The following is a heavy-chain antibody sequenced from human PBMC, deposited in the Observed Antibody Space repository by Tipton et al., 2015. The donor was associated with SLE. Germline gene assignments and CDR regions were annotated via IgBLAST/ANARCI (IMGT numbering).Heavy chain of an antibody. V-gene: IGHV4-59*08. D-gene: IGHD3-16*01. CDR2: FYFSGSS. CDR1: GVSISTYY. CDR3: ARQRGYYDGTPFPPWNFDL. J-gene: IGHJ2*01. Sequence: TLSLTCSVSGVSISTYYWSWIRQSPGKGLEWIGFFYFSGSSQYNPSLKSRVAISADTSKNHFSLNLNSVTAADTAVYFCARQRGYYDGTPFPPWNFDLWGRGTQVTVSS.